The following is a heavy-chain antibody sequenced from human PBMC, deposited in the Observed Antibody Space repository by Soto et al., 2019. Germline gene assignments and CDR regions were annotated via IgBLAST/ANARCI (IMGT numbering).Heavy chain of an antibody. D-gene: IGHD3-16*01. Sequence: GASVKVSCKPSGYTFTNHGINWVRQAPGQGLEWMGWINPYNANTNYAQKLQGRVTMTTDTSTSTAYMDLRSLKSDDTAVYYCARDRVAGIWGDAFDIWGQGTMVTVSS. CDR1: GYTFTNHG. CDR2: INPYNANT. CDR3: ARDRVAGIWGDAFDI. V-gene: IGHV1-18*04. J-gene: IGHJ3*02.